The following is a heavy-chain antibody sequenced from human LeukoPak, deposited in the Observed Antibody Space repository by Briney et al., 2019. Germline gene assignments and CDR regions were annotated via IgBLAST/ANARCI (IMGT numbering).Heavy chain of an antibody. J-gene: IGHJ3*02. V-gene: IGHV4-39*01. Sequence: SETLSLTCTVSGGSISSSNYYWGWIRQPPGKGLEWIATLYHSGSTYYNPSLKSRVTISVYTSKNQFSLKLSSVTAADTAVYYCARHIYSGTDGDPFYIGGQGTMVTVSS. CDR3: ARHIYSGTDGDPFYI. CDR1: GGSISSSNYY. D-gene: IGHD1-26*01. CDR2: LYHSGST.